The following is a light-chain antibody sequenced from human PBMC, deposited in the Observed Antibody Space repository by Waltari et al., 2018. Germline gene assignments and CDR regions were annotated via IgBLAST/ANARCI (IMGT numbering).Light chain of an antibody. CDR2: DVS. CDR1: SSDVGGYNY. V-gene: IGLV2-14*03. CDR3: NSYTSSSSHVV. Sequence: QSALTQPASVSGSPGQSITISCTGTSSDVGGYNYVPWYQQHPGKAPKLMIYDVSNRPSGVSNRFSGSKSGNTASLTISGLQAEDEADYYCNSYTSSSSHVVFGGGTKLTVL. J-gene: IGLJ2*01.